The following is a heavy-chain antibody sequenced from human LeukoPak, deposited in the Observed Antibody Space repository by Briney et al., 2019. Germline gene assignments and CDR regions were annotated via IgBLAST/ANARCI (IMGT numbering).Heavy chain of an antibody. CDR2: ISYDGSNK. CDR1: GFTFSSYA. CDR3: ARDRGMTTNSFDY. J-gene: IGHJ4*02. V-gene: IGHV3-30*04. D-gene: IGHD4-11*01. Sequence: GGSLRLSCAASGFTFSSYAMHWVRQAPGKGLEWVAVISYDGSNKYYADSVKGRFTISRDNSKDTLFLQMNSLRSEDTAVYYCARDRGMTTNSFDYWGQGTLVTVSS.